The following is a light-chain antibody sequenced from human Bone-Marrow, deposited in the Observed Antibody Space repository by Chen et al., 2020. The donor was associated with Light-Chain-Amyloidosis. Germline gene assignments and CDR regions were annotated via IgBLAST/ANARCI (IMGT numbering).Light chain of an antibody. Sequence: QSVLTQSPSASGTPGQRVTISCSGGNSNIGNNAVSWYQSLPGTAPKLLIYSTNLRPAGVPDRFSASKSGTSASLASSGLQSEDESDYYCAAWDDSLNGVIFGGGTKLTVL. J-gene: IGLJ2*01. CDR3: AAWDDSLNGVI. CDR2: STN. CDR1: NSNIGNNA. V-gene: IGLV1-44*01.